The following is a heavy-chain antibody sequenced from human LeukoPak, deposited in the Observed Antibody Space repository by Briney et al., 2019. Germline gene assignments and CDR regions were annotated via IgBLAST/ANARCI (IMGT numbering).Heavy chain of an antibody. D-gene: IGHD3-22*01. CDR3: ANSYYDSSGLGFDY. V-gene: IGHV3-30*18. Sequence: GGSLRLSCAASGFTFSSYGMHWVRQAPGKGLEWVAVISYDGSNKCYADSVKGRFTISRDNSKNTLYLQMNSLRAEDTAVYYCANSYYDSSGLGFDYWGQGTLVTVSS. CDR2: ISYDGSNK. J-gene: IGHJ4*02. CDR1: GFTFSSYG.